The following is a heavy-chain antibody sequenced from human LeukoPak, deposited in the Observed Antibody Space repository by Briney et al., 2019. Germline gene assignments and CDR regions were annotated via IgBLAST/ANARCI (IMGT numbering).Heavy chain of an antibody. CDR3: AKDRGFLLDTGQLEY. Sequence: GESLRLSCAASGLTFRSYAMSWVRQAPGKGLEWVSGISGGGDNTHYADSVKGRFTISGDNSRNTLYLQMNSLRVEDTAVYYCAKDRGFLLDTGQLEYWGQGTLVTVSS. CDR2: ISGGGDNT. J-gene: IGHJ4*02. CDR1: GLTFRSYA. V-gene: IGHV3-23*01. D-gene: IGHD3-10*01.